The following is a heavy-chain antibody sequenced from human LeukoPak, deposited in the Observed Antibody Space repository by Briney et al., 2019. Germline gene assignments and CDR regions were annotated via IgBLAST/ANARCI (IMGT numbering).Heavy chain of an antibody. CDR2: ISYSGST. CDR1: GGSISRSNYY. D-gene: IGHD2-15*01. Sequence: PSETVSLTCTVSGGSISRSNYYWGWIRQPPGKGLEWIASISYSGSTYYNASVKSRVTISRDTSKNQFSLKLSSVTAADTAVYYCARDCSGGSCYSRVIGAFDIWGQGTMVTVSS. J-gene: IGHJ3*02. V-gene: IGHV4-39*07. CDR3: ARDCSGGSCYSRVIGAFDI.